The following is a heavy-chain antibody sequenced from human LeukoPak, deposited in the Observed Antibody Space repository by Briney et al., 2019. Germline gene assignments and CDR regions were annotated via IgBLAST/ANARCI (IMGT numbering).Heavy chain of an antibody. CDR2: INNVATTT. Sequence: GGSLRLSCSASGFNFDRLAMHWVRQAPGKGLEYVSTINNVATTTHYADSVRDRFTISRDNVKHMLFLQTTGLRVEDTATYYCVKDLAYYYSGELYFDSWGQGTQVTVSS. V-gene: IGHV3-64D*06. J-gene: IGHJ4*02. D-gene: IGHD5-12*01. CDR3: VKDLAYYYSGELYFDS. CDR1: GFNFDRLA.